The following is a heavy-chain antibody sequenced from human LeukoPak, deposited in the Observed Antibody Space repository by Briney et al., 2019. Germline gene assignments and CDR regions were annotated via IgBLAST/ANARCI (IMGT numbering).Heavy chain of an antibody. CDR3: ARDWRNTGSYYGMDV. V-gene: IGHV3-11*05. J-gene: IGHJ6*02. CDR1: GFTFSDYS. Sequence: GGSLRLSCAASGFTFSDYSMTWIRQAPGEGLEWFSYISNSSIYTNYADSVKGRFTISRDNAKNSLYLQMNSLRAEETAVYYCARDWRNTGSYYGMDVWGQGTTVTVSS. CDR2: ISNSSIYT. D-gene: IGHD1-26*01.